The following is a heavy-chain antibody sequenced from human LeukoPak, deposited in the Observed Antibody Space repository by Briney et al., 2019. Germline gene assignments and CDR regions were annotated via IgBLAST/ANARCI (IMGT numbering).Heavy chain of an antibody. D-gene: IGHD1-26*01. CDR1: GGSISGSRYY. Sequence: PSETLSLTCSVSGGSISGSRYYWGGLRQPPGKGLEWIGSIYYSGSTHYNPSLKSRVTISVDTSKNQFSLKLSSVTAADTAVYYNARNGIVGAICWGQGTLVTVSS. J-gene: IGHJ4*02. CDR3: ARNGIVGAIC. V-gene: IGHV4-39*01. CDR2: IYYSGST.